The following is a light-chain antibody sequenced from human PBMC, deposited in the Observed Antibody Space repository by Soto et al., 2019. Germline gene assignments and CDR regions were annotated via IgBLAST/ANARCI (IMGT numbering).Light chain of an antibody. CDR3: LQDHTYPWT. V-gene: IGKV1-6*01. CDR2: AAS. Sequence: AIQMTQSPSSLSASVGDIITITCRASQGIGNRLGWYQQKPGKAPKVLIYAASTLQSGVPSRFSGGGSGTEFTLTISCLQPEDLATYYCLQDHTYPWTFGQGTRVEIK. J-gene: IGKJ1*01. CDR1: QGIGNR.